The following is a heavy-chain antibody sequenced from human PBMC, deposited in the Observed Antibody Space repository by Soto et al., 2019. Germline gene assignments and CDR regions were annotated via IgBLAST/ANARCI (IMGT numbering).Heavy chain of an antibody. D-gene: IGHD1-7*01. Sequence: PGGSLRLSCAASGITFSNYVMSWVRQAPGKGLEWVSAISANGQGIYYADSVRGRFTISRDNSKNTIFLHMDSLRAEDTAVYYCAKDRNYPRDQFHYWGQGILVTVSS. CDR1: GITFSNYV. V-gene: IGHV3-23*01. CDR2: ISANGQGI. CDR3: AKDRNYPRDQFHY. J-gene: IGHJ4*02.